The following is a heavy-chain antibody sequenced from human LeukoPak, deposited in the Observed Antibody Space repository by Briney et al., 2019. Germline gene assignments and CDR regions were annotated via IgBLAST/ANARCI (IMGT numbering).Heavy chain of an antibody. CDR1: GGSISSGSYY. Sequence: PSETLSLTCTVSGGSISSGSYYWSWIRQPAGKGLEWIGRIYTSGSTHYNPSLKSRVTISVDTSKNQYSLKLSSVTAADTAVYFCARDQEHCSGTSCYPYWYDSWGQGTLVTVSS. CDR3: ARDQEHCSGTSCYPYWYDS. D-gene: IGHD2-2*01. CDR2: IYTSGST. J-gene: IGHJ5*01. V-gene: IGHV4-61*02.